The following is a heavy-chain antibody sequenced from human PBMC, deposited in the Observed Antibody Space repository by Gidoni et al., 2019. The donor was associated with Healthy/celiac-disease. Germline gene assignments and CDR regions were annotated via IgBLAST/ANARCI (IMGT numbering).Heavy chain of an antibody. CDR1: GFTFSSYA. V-gene: IGHV3-23*01. CDR2: ISGSGGST. Sequence: EVQLLESGGGLVQPGGSLVLACSASGFTFSSYAMSWVRQAPGKGLEWVSAISGSGGSTYYADSVKGRFTISRDNSKNTLYLQMNSLRAEDTAVYYCAKEAKHNDYFDYWGQGTLVTVSS. D-gene: IGHD1-1*01. J-gene: IGHJ4*02. CDR3: AKEAKHNDYFDY.